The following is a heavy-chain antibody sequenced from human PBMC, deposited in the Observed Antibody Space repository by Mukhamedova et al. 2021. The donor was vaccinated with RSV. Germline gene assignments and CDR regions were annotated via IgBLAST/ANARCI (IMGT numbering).Heavy chain of an antibody. CDR2: IYTGGST. J-gene: IGHJ4*02. CDR3: ARDGGRVAFVEWLTFAY. Sequence: YMSWVRQTPGKGLEWVAVIYTGGSTYYADSVKGRFTVSRDNSENTLYLQMNSLKAEDTAVYYCARDGGRVAFVEWLTFAYWGQGTLVTV. D-gene: IGHD3-3*02. V-gene: IGHV3-53*01. CDR1: Y.